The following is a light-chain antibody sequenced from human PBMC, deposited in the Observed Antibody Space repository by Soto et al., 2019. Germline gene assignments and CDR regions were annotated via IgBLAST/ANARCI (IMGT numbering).Light chain of an antibody. V-gene: IGKV1-39*01. CDR1: QSISSY. CDR3: QQSYSTPPAT. CDR2: AAS. J-gene: IGKJ3*01. Sequence: DIQMTQSPSSLSASVGDRVTITCRASQSISSYLNWYQQKPGKAPKLLIYAASSLQSGVPSRFSGSGSGTDFTLTISSLQPEDFATYYGQQSYSTPPATFGPGTKVDIK.